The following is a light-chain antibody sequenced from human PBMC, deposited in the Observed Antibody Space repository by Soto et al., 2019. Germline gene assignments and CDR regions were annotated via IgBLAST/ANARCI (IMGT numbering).Light chain of an antibody. CDR1: SSDISGHNY. J-gene: IGLJ1*01. CDR2: EVS. Sequence: QSALTQPPSASGSPGQSVTISCTGASSDISGHNYVSWYQQHPGKAPKLMIYEVSNRPSGVSNRFSGSKSGNTASLTISGLQAEDEADYYCSSYTSSSTLFYVFGTGTKLTVL. CDR3: SSYTSSSTLFYV. V-gene: IGLV2-14*01.